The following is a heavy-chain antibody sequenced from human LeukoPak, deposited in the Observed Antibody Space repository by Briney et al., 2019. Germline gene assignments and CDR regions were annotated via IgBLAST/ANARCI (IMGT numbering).Heavy chain of an antibody. CDR2: IYYSGST. V-gene: IGHV4-39*07. CDR1: GGSISSSSYY. D-gene: IGHD2-15*01. CDR3: ARRISDY. J-gene: IGHJ4*02. Sequence: SETLSLTCTVSGGSISSSSYYWGWIRQPPGKGLEWIGSIYYSGSTNYNPSLKSRVTISVDTSKNQFSLKLSSVTAADTAVYYCARRISDYWGQGTLVTVSS.